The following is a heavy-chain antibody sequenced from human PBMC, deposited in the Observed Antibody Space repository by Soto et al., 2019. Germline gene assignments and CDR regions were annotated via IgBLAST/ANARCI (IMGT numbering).Heavy chain of an antibody. J-gene: IGHJ6*02. CDR1: GYSFTSYW. Sequence: GESLKISCKGSGYSFTSYWIGWVRQMPGKGLEWMGIIYPGDSDTRYSPSFQGQVTISADKSISTAYLQWSSLKASDTAMYYCARDGPYYDILTGPYGMDVWGQGTTVTVSS. CDR2: IYPGDSDT. CDR3: ARDGPYYDILTGPYGMDV. D-gene: IGHD3-9*01. V-gene: IGHV5-51*01.